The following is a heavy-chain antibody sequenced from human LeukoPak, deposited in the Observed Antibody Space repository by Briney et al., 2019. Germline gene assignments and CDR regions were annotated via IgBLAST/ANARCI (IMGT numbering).Heavy chain of an antibody. Sequence: PGGSLRLSCAASGFTFSSYGMHWVRQAPGKGLEWVAVISYDGSNKYYADSVKGRFTISRDNSKNTLYLQMNSLRAEDTAVYYCAKDLYAYYYGSGSYLDYWGQGTLVTVSS. V-gene: IGHV3-30*18. J-gene: IGHJ4*02. CDR2: ISYDGSNK. CDR3: AKDLYAYYYGSGSYLDY. CDR1: GFTFSSYG. D-gene: IGHD3-10*01.